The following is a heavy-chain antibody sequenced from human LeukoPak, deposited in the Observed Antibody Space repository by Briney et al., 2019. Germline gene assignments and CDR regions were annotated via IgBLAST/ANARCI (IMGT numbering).Heavy chain of an antibody. Sequence: PGGSLRLSCAASGFTFSGYSMNWVRQAPGKGLEWVSYISSSSSTIYYADSVKGRFTISRDNAKNSLYLQMNSLRAEDTAVYYCARDHGSGSYPYYMDVWGKGTTVTVSS. CDR1: GFTFSGYS. V-gene: IGHV3-48*01. J-gene: IGHJ6*03. D-gene: IGHD3-10*01. CDR2: ISSSSSTI. CDR3: ARDHGSGSYPYYMDV.